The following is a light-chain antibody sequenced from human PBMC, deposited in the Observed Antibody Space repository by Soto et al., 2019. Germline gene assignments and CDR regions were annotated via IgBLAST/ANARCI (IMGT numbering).Light chain of an antibody. Sequence: QSVLTQPPSVSGAPGQRVTISCTGSSSNIGAGHDVHWYQQLPGTAPKLLIYGDSNRPSGVPDRFSGSKSGASASLAITGLQAEDEAEYDGLSYDSGMSSPLYVFGTGTKLTVL. J-gene: IGLJ1*01. V-gene: IGLV1-40*01. CDR2: GDS. CDR3: LSYDSGMSSPLYV. CDR1: SSNIGAGHD.